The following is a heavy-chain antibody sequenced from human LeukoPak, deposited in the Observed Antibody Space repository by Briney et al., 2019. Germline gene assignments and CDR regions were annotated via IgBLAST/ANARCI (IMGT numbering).Heavy chain of an antibody. CDR2: ISGSGGTT. V-gene: IGHV3-23*01. D-gene: IGHD2-15*01. J-gene: IGHJ4*02. Sequence: PGRSPRLSCAATGFTFSSYAMRWVRQDAGKGMEWVSAISGSGGTTYFADSGKGRFTISRDISKNTLYLQRNRLRAEDTSIYYWARRYGSGGSCYHFDYWGQGTLVTVSS. CDR1: GFTFSSYA. CDR3: ARRYGSGGSCYHFDY.